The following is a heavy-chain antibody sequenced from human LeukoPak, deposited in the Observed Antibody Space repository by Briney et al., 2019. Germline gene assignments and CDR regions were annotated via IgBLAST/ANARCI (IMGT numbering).Heavy chain of an antibody. J-gene: IGHJ4*02. D-gene: IGHD6-13*01. CDR3: ASLIFSSSWYFY. Sequence: SETLSLTCTVSGGSISSYYWSWVRQPPGKGREWIGYIYYSGSNNYNPSRKSRVTISEDMSKNQCSLKRKAVAAADTAVYYCASLIFSSSWYFYWGQGTLVTV. V-gene: IGHV4-59*01. CDR1: GGSISSYY. CDR2: IYYSGSN.